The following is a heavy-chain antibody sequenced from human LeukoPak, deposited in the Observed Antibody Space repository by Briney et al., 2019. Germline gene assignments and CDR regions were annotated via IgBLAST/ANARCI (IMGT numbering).Heavy chain of an antibody. CDR1: GFTFSPYW. D-gene: IGHD3-9*01. CDR3: AKDGERYFDWLLSDYYYYGMDV. Sequence: PGGSLRLSCAASGFTFSPYWMSWVRQAPGKGLEWVAFIRYDGSNKYYADSVKGRFTISRDNSKNTLYLQMNSLRAEDTAVYYCAKDGERYFDWLLSDYYYYGMDVWGQGTTVTVSS. V-gene: IGHV3-30*02. J-gene: IGHJ6*02. CDR2: IRYDGSNK.